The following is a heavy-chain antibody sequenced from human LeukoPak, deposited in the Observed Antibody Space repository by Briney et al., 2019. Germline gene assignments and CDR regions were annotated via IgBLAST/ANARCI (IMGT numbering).Heavy chain of an antibody. CDR1: GFTFSDYY. J-gene: IGHJ3*02. D-gene: IGHD3-3*01. CDR3: ARVDKYYDFWSGYPGASDI. V-gene: IGHV3-11*01. Sequence: GGSLRLSCAASGFTFSDYYMSWIRQAPGKGLEWVSYISSSGSTIYYADSVKGRFTISWDNAKNSLYLQMNSLRAEDTAVYYCARVDKYYDFWSGYPGASDIWGQGTMVTVSS. CDR2: ISSSGSTI.